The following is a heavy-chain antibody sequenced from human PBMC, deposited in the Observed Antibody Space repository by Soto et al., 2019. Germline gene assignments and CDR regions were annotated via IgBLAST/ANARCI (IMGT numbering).Heavy chain of an antibody. CDR1: GFTFSSYA. V-gene: IGHV3-23*01. D-gene: IGHD6-13*01. J-gene: IGHJ4*02. Sequence: GGSLRLSCAASGFTFSSYAMSWVRQAPWKGLEWVSAISGSGGSTYYADSVKGRFTISRDNSKNTLYLQMNSLRAEDTAVYYCATSGGPSAAGYSSSWYVPCFDYWGQGTLVTVSS. CDR2: ISGSGGST. CDR3: ATSGGPSAAGYSSSWYVPCFDY.